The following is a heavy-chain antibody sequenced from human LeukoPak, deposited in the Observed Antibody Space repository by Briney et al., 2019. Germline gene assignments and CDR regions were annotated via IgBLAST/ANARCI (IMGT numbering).Heavy chain of an antibody. CDR3: AKGGRYCSGGSCYSLFDY. V-gene: IGHV3-30*18. CDR2: ISYDGSNK. CDR1: GFTFSSRDW. J-gene: IGHJ4*02. Sequence: GGSLRLSCVASGFTFSSRDWMTWVRQAPGKGLEWVAVISYDGSNKYYADSVKGRFTISRDNSKNTLYLQMNSLRAEDTAVYYCAKGGRYCSGGSCYSLFDYWGQGTLVTVSS. D-gene: IGHD2-15*01.